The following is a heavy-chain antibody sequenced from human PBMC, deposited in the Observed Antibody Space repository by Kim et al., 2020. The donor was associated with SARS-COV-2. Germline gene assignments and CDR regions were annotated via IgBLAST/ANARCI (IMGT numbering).Heavy chain of an antibody. J-gene: IGHJ6*02. CDR1: GGSFSGHY. CDR2: VHESGIT. CDR3: ARGRAGVVPAPILGIGPYYDYFIMDV. D-gene: IGHD2-2*02. V-gene: IGHV4-34*01. Sequence: SETLSLTCAVYGGSFSGHYWNWIRQPPGKGLEWIGHVHESGITTYTPSLQIRVAISVDTSKNQVSLKLTSVTAADTAFYYCARGRAGVVPAPILGIGPYYDYFIMDVWGHGTTVTVSS.